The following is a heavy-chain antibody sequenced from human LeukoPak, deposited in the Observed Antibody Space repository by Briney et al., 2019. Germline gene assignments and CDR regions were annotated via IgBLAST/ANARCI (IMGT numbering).Heavy chain of an antibody. V-gene: IGHV3-48*03. CDR2: ISSSGSTI. D-gene: IGHD6-19*01. CDR3: ARDDSLAVAGTEGYYFDY. Sequence: GGSLRLSCAASGFTFSSYEMNWVRQAPGKGLEWVSYISSSGSTIYYADSVKGRFTISRDNAKNSLYLQMNSLRAEDTAVYYCARDDSLAVAGTEGYYFDYWGQGTLVTVSS. J-gene: IGHJ4*02. CDR1: GFTFSSYE.